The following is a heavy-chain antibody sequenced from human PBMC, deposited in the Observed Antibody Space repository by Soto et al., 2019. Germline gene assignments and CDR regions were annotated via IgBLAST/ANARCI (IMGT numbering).Heavy chain of an antibody. Sequence: GGSLRLSCAASGFTFSSYAMSWVRQAPGKGLEWVSSISGSGGSKYYADSVKGRFTISRDNSKNTLNLQMNSLRAEDTAVYYCAKDKGYCTNGVCENHNWFDPWGQGTLVTVSS. CDR2: ISGSGGSK. J-gene: IGHJ5*02. CDR1: GFTFSSYA. V-gene: IGHV3-23*01. D-gene: IGHD2-8*01. CDR3: AKDKGYCTNGVCENHNWFDP.